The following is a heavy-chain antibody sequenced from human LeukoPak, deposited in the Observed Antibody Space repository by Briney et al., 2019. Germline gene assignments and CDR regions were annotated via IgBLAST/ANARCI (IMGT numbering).Heavy chain of an antibody. D-gene: IGHD3-10*01. CDR2: INGNGGIR. CDR3: ISDSEGRSGGDS. V-gene: IGHV3-74*03. Sequence: GDSLRLSCAASGFHFSNLWMHWVRQVPGKGLFWVSRINGNGGIRTYADSVRGRFSISRDNSKNVVYLQLNSLRAADTAIYYCISDSEGRSGGDSWGQGTLVTVPS. CDR1: GFHFSNLW. J-gene: IGHJ4*02.